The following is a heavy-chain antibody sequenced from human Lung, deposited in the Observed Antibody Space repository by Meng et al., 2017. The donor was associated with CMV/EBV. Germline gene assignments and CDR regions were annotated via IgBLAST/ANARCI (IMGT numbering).Heavy chain of an antibody. D-gene: IGHD4-11*01. CDR1: GFTFNTYW. CDR3: TTDTVSH. Sequence: GESXKISCAASGFTFNTYWMTWVGQAPGKGLEWVATLNQDGSQKYYVDSVKGRFTVSKDNAKNSLSLQMSSLRVEDTAVYYCTTDTVSHWGQGTLVTVSS. J-gene: IGHJ4*02. V-gene: IGHV3-7*01. CDR2: LNQDGSQK.